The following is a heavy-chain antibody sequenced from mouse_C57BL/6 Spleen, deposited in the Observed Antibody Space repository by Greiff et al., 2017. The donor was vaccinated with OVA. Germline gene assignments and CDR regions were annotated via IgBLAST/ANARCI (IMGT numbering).Heavy chain of an antibody. CDR3: DKAGYWYFDV. CDR1: GFSLTSYG. CDR2: IWGDGST. J-gene: IGHJ1*03. V-gene: IGHV2-3*01. Sequence: VKLMESGPGLVAPSQSLSISCPVSGFSLTSYGVSLVRQPPGTGLEWLGVIWGDGSTNYHSALISRLSISKDNSKSQVFLKLNSLQTDDTATYYCDKAGYWYFDVWGTGTTVTVST.